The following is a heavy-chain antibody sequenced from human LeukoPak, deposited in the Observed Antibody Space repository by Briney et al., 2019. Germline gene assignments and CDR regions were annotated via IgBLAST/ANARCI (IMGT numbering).Heavy chain of an antibody. V-gene: IGHV3-23*01. J-gene: IGHJ6*02. CDR3: AKVSYYGSGSYYKNYYYGMDV. D-gene: IGHD3-10*01. Sequence: GGSLRLSCAASGFTFSSYAMSWVSQAPGKGLEWVSAISGSGGSTYYADSVKGRFTISRDNSKNTLYLQMNSLRAEDTAVYYCAKVSYYGSGSYYKNYYYGMDVWGQGTTVAVSS. CDR1: GFTFSSYA. CDR2: ISGSGGST.